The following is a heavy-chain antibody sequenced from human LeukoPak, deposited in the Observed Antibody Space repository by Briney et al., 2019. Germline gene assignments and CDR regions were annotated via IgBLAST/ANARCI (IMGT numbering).Heavy chain of an antibody. CDR1: GFTFSSYG. CDR2: LWYDGSNK. J-gene: IGHJ4*02. D-gene: IGHD6-13*01. CDR3: ARSPNIAAGTRGNFDY. V-gene: IGHV3-33*01. Sequence: GGSLRLSCAASGFTFSSYGMHWVRQAPGKGLEWVAVLWYDGSNKYYADSVKGRFTISRDNSKNTLYLQMNSLRAEDTAVYYCARSPNIAAGTRGNFDYWGQGTLVTVSS.